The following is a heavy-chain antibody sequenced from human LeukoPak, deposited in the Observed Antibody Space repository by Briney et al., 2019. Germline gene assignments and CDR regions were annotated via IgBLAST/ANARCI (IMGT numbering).Heavy chain of an antibody. J-gene: IGHJ6*04. D-gene: IGHD3-10*01. CDR3: ARSGYYYGSGSYSPYYYGMDV. CDR2: IGTAGDP. CDR1: GFTFSSYD. Sequence: PGGSLRLSCAASGFTFSSYDMHWVRQATGKGPEWVSAIGTAGDPYYPGSVKGRFTISREDAKNSLYLQMNSLRAGDTAVYYCARSGYYYGSGSYSPYYYGMDVWGKGTTVTVSS. V-gene: IGHV3-13*05.